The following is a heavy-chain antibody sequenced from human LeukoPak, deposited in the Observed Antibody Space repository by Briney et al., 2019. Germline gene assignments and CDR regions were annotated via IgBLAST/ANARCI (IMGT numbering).Heavy chain of an antibody. Sequence: PSETLSLTCTVSGASISSYYWGWFRQPPGKGLEWIGYIYYSGTTNYNPSLESRVTISVDTSKNQFSLKLSSVTAADTAVYYCARHRCGGDCYWGVYNWFDPWGQGTLVTVSS. D-gene: IGHD2-21*02. J-gene: IGHJ5*02. CDR2: IYYSGTT. CDR3: ARHRCGGDCYWGVYNWFDP. V-gene: IGHV4-59*08. CDR1: GASISSYY.